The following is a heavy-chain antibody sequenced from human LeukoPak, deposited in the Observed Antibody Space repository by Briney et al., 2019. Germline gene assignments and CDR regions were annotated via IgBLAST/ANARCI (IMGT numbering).Heavy chain of an antibody. Sequence: SETLSLTCTVSGDSNNTYYWTWIRQPAGKGLEWIGRIHTSGSTNYNPSLKSRVTISVDTSKNQLSLKLNSATAADTAVYYCTRHSRDSGGAFQYWGQGTPVTVSS. D-gene: IGHD4-23*01. CDR2: IHTSGST. CDR3: TRHSRDSGGAFQY. V-gene: IGHV4-4*07. J-gene: IGHJ1*01. CDR1: GDSNNTYY.